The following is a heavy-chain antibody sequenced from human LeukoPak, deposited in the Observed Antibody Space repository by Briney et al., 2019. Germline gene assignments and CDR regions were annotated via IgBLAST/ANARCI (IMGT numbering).Heavy chain of an antibody. Sequence: ASVKVSCTASVYTFTEYYLHWVRQAPGQGLEWMGWINCNSGGTKYAQKFQGRVTMTRDTSISTAYMELSRLRSDDTAVYYCARGGKMMITMVRGALASRDGFDIWGQGTMVTVFS. D-gene: IGHD3-10*01. CDR3: ARGGKMMITMVRGALASRDGFDI. J-gene: IGHJ3*02. CDR1: VYTFTEYY. CDR2: INCNSGGT. V-gene: IGHV1-2*02.